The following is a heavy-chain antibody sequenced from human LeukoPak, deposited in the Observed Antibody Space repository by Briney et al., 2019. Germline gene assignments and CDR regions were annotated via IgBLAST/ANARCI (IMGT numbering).Heavy chain of an antibody. CDR1: GFTFSSYA. CDR3: AKAQLIVVVVAAPYYFDY. D-gene: IGHD2-15*01. J-gene: IGHJ4*02. CDR2: ISGSGGST. Sequence: GGSLRLSCAASGFTFSSYAMSWVRQAPGKGLEWVSAISGSGGSTYYADSVKGRFTISRDNSKNTLYLQMNSLRAEDTAVYYCAKAQLIVVVVAAPYYFDYWGQGTLVTVSS. V-gene: IGHV3-23*01.